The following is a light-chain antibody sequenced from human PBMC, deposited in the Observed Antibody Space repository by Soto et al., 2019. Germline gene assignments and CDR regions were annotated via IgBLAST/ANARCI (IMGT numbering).Light chain of an antibody. CDR2: DNN. J-gene: IGLJ2*01. CDR1: SSNIGNNY. V-gene: IGLV1-51*01. CDR3: GTRDSSLSTVV. Sequence: QSVLTQPPSVSAAPGQKVTISCSGSSSNIGNNYVSWYQQLPGTAPKLLIYDNNKRPSGIPDRFSVSKSGTSATLGITGLHNVDEAYYYCGTRDSSLSTVVFGGGTQLTVL.